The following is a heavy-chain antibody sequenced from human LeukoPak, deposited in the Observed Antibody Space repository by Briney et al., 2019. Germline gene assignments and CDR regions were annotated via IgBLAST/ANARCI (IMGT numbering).Heavy chain of an antibody. CDR2: IKQDGSEK. Sequence: PGGSLRLSCAASGFTFSSYWMSWVRQAPGKGLEWVANIKQDGSEKYYVDSVKGRFTISRDNAKNSLYLQMNSLRAEDTALYYCAKSAVPGYSSGWYLSWGQGTLVTVSS. J-gene: IGHJ5*02. V-gene: IGHV3-7*03. CDR1: GFTFSSYW. CDR3: AKSAVPGYSSGWYLS. D-gene: IGHD6-19*01.